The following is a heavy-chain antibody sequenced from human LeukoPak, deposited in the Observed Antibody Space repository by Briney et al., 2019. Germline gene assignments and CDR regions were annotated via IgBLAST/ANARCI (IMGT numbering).Heavy chain of an antibody. J-gene: IGHJ4*02. CDR1: GFTFSSYA. CDR2: ISGSGGST. D-gene: IGHD3-22*01. Sequence: GGSLRLSCAASGFTFSSYAMSWVRQAPGKGLEWVSAISGSGGSTYYADSVKGRFTISRDNSKNTLYLQMNSLRAEDTAVNYCAKYLGDSSGYYYVGEDVGYWGQGTLVTVSS. V-gene: IGHV3-23*01. CDR3: AKYLGDSSGYYYVGEDVGY.